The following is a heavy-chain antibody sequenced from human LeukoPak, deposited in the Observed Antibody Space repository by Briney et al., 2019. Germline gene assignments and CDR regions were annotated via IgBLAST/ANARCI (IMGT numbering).Heavy chain of an antibody. Sequence: GGSLGLSCAASGFTFSSYAMSWVRQAPGKGLEWVSAISGSGGSTYYADSVKGRFTISRDNSKNTLYLQMNSLRAEDTAVYYCAKSSIAAPYYYYYMDVWGKGTTVTVSS. J-gene: IGHJ6*03. CDR2: ISGSGGST. V-gene: IGHV3-23*01. CDR1: GFTFSSYA. D-gene: IGHD6-6*01. CDR3: AKSSIAAPYYYYYMDV.